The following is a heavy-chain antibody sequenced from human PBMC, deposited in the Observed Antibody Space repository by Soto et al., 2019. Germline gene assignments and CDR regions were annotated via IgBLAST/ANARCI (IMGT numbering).Heavy chain of an antibody. Sequence: SETLSLTCNVSGGSISNYYWTWVRQSPEKGLEWIGYMYYNGDINYNPSLKSRVTISIDTSKNQFSLTLKSVTAADTAVYYCASGGNWFDPWGQGVLVTVSS. CDR3: ASGGNWFDP. J-gene: IGHJ5*02. CDR2: MYYNGDI. D-gene: IGHD3-16*01. CDR1: GGSISNYY. V-gene: IGHV4-59*01.